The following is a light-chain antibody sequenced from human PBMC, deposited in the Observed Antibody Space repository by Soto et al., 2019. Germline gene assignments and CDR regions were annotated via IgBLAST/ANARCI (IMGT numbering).Light chain of an antibody. V-gene: IGKV3-20*01. Sequence: EIVLTQSPGTLSLSPGERXTLSCRASQSVSSSYLAWYQQRPGQAPRLLIFGASYRATGIPDRFSGSGSGTDFTLTISRLEPEDFAVYYCQQYNSSPPEFTFGPGTKVDSK. CDR3: QQYNSSPPEFT. CDR1: QSVSSSY. CDR2: GAS. J-gene: IGKJ3*01.